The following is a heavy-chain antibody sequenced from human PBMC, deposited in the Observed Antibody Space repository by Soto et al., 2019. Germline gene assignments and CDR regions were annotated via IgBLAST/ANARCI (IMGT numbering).Heavy chain of an antibody. D-gene: IGHD1-26*01. CDR3: ARGGSFRFDY. CDR2: INTDGSIT. J-gene: IGHJ4*02. CDR1: GFIFSSFW. V-gene: IGHV3-74*03. Sequence: PGGSLRLSCAASGFIFSSFWIQWVRQVPGKGLEWVSRINTDGSITTYADSVKGRFTISRDNAKNTVFLQMNSLRAEDTAVYYCARGGSFRFDYWGQGDMVTVSS.